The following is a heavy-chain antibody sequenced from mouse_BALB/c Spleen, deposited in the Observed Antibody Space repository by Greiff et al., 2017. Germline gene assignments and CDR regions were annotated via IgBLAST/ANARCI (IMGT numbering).Heavy chain of an antibody. CDR2: ISNGGGST. CDR1: GFTFSSYT. Sequence: EVQLVESGGGLVQPGGSLKLSCAASGFTFSSYTMSWVRQTPEKRLEWVAYISNGGGSTYYPDTVKGRFTISRDNAKNTLYLQMSSLKSEDTAMYYCARQGNGNSFAYWGQGTLVTVSA. CDR3: ARQGNGNSFAY. D-gene: IGHD2-1*01. J-gene: IGHJ3*01. V-gene: IGHV5-12-2*01.